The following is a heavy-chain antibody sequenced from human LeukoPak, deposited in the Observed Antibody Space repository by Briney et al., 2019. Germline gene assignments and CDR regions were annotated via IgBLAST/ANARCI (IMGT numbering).Heavy chain of an antibody. Sequence: GASVKVSCKASGYTFTTYYMHWVRQAPGQGLEWMGIINPGGGSTRYAQKFQGRVTMTRDTSTCTVYMELSSLRSEDTAVYYCAREVGATIHWFDPWGQGTLVTVSS. CDR2: INPGGGST. CDR3: AREVGATIHWFDP. D-gene: IGHD1-26*01. V-gene: IGHV1-46*01. J-gene: IGHJ5*02. CDR1: GYTFTTYY.